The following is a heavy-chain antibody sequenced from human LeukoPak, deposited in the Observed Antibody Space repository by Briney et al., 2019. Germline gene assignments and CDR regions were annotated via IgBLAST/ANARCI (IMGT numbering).Heavy chain of an antibody. CDR1: GFTFSSYL. CDR3: AKSLTTVTRRFWENDWYFDL. J-gene: IGHJ2*01. Sequence: GWSLRLSCPASGFTFSSYLMSWVRPAAGRGVEWVSATNGSGGSTYYACSVKGRLTISRDNSKNTLYVQMNSLRAEDTAVYCCAKSLTTVTRRFWENDWYFDLWGRGTLVSVSS. V-gene: IGHV3-23*01. CDR2: TNGSGGST. D-gene: IGHD4-17*01.